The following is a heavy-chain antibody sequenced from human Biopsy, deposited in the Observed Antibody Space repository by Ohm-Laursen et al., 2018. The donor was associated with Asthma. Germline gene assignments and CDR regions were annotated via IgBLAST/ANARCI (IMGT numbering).Heavy chain of an antibody. V-gene: IGHV1-69*01. Sequence: SSVKVSCKSLGGTLNTHVIGRVGQAPGQGVKGMGGIKFFFGTTNYPQKFQDRVKITADDSTSTVYMELSSLRSEDTAVYYCARKAGSCISRTCYSLDFWGQGTLVTVSS. CDR1: GGTLNTHV. J-gene: IGHJ4*02. CDR2: IKFFFGTT. CDR3: ARKAGSCISRTCYSLDF. D-gene: IGHD2-2*01.